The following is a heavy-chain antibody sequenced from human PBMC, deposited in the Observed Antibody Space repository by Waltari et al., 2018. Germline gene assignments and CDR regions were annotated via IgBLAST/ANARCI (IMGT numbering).Heavy chain of an antibody. D-gene: IGHD6-19*01. CDR1: GYSISSGYY. J-gene: IGHJ6*03. CDR3: AKHSSGWYWDYYYYMDV. Sequence: QVQLQESGPGLVKPSETLSLTCTVSGYSISSGYYWGWLRQPPGKGLEWIGSIYHSGSTYYNPSLKRRVTISVDTSKNQFSLKLNSVTAADTAVYYCAKHSSGWYWDYYYYMDVWGKGTTVTVSS. V-gene: IGHV4-38-2*02. CDR2: IYHSGST.